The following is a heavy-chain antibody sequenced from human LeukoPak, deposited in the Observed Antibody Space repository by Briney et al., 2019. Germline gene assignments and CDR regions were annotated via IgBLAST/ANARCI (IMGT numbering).Heavy chain of an antibody. V-gene: IGHV3-66*02. D-gene: IGHD3-3*01. Sequence: PGGSLRLSCAASGFTFSSSYMSWVRQAPGKGLEWVSVIYSGGSTYYADSVKGRFTISRDNSKNTLYLQMNSLRAEDTAVYYCATNYDFWSGYGDYWGQGTLVTVSS. J-gene: IGHJ4*02. CDR3: ATNYDFWSGYGDY. CDR2: IYSGGST. CDR1: GFTFSSSY.